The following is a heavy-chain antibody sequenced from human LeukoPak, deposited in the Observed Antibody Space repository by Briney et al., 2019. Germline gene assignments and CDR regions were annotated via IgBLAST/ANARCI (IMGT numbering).Heavy chain of an antibody. CDR3: ARSIHYDAFDI. V-gene: IGHV3-48*03. J-gene: IGHJ3*02. CDR1: GFTFSSYE. Sequence: PGGSLRLSCAASGFTFSSYEMNWVRQAPGKGLEWVSCISTSVLTTYHADSVKGRFTISRDNAKNSLYLQMNSLRVEDTAVYYCARSIHYDAFDIWGQGTMVTVSS. CDR2: ISTSVLTT.